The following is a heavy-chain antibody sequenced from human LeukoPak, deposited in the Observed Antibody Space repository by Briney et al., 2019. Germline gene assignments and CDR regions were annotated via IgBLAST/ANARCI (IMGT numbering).Heavy chain of an antibody. D-gene: IGHD3-3*01. CDR2: ISAYNGNT. J-gene: IGHJ4*02. Sequence: GASVKVSCKASGYTFIDYGISWVRQAPGQGVEWMGWISAYNGNTNYLKKFQGRVTMTKDTYTSTAYMELRGLRPDDTAVYYCASGGGRDFWSGYDRVFDHWGQGSLVTVSS. CDR1: GYTFIDYG. CDR3: ASGGGRDFWSGYDRVFDH. V-gene: IGHV1-18*01.